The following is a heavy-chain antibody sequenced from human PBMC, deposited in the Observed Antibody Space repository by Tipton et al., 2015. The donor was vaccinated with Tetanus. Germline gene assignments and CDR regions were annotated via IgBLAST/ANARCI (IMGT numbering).Heavy chain of an antibody. CDR1: GFNFKTLG. Sequence: SLRLSCAASGFNFKTLGINWVRQAPGKGLEWISYISSSGTTMYYADSVKGRFTISRDNAKNSLFLQMKSLGDEDTAMYYCATGRTLDYWGQGTRVTVST. V-gene: IGHV3-48*02. CDR2: ISSSGTTM. CDR3: ATGRTLDY. D-gene: IGHD1-26*01. J-gene: IGHJ4*02.